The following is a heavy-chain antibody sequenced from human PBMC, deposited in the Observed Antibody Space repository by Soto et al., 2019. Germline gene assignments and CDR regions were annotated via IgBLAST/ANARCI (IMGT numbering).Heavy chain of an antibody. CDR2: INSDGSST. D-gene: IGHD1-1*01. J-gene: IGHJ4*02. Sequence: VGSHRHSSTAAGVTCISYWMRWVRQAPGKGLVWVSRINSDGSSTSHADSVKGRFTISRDNAKNTLYLQMNSLRAEDTAVYYCARGFPTTCEYWRQGTLVIVSS. CDR1: GVTCISYW. V-gene: IGHV3-74*01. CDR3: ARGFPTTCEY.